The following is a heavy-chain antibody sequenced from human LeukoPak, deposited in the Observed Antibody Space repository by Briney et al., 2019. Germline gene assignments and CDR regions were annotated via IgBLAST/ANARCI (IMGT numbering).Heavy chain of an antibody. Sequence: GGSLRLSCAASGFTFSSYGMHWVRQAPGKGLEWVAFIRYDGSNKYYADSVKGRFTISRDNAKNSLYLQMNSLRAEDTAVYYCAREWELCFDYWGQGTLVTVSS. J-gene: IGHJ4*02. D-gene: IGHD1-26*01. CDR3: AREWELCFDY. CDR2: IRYDGSNK. V-gene: IGHV3-30*02. CDR1: GFTFSSYG.